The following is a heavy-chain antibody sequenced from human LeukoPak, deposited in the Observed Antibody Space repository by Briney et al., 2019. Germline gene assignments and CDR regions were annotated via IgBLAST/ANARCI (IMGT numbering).Heavy chain of an antibody. CDR3: AKIQGSSGYYPDY. CDR2: ISYSGGSK. J-gene: IGHJ4*02. D-gene: IGHD3-22*01. CDR1: GFTFSSYA. Sequence: GGTLRLSCAASGFTFSSYAMSWVRQAPGKGLDWVSAISYSGGSKDYVVSVKGRFTISRDNSKNTLDLQMNSLKAEDTAVYYCAKIQGSSGYYPDYWGQGTLVTVSS. V-gene: IGHV3-23*01.